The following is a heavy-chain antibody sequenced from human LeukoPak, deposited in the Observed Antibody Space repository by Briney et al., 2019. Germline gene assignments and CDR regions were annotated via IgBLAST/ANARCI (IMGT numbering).Heavy chain of an antibody. CDR3: TRDIDAGSDY. J-gene: IGHJ4*02. D-gene: IGHD6-13*01. Sequence: SQTLSLTCAISGDSVSSNSAAWNWIRQSPSRGLEWLGRTYYRSKWYNEYAVSVKSRTSIYADTSKNQFSLHLNSVTLEDTAVYYCTRDIDAGSDYWGQGTLVTVSS. CDR2: TYYRSKWYN. V-gene: IGHV6-1*01. CDR1: GDSVSSNSAA.